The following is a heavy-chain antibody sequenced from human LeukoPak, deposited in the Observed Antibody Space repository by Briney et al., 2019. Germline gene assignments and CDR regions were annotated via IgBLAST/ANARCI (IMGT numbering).Heavy chain of an antibody. CDR1: GYSFTTYT. Sequence: ASVKVSCKASGYSFTTYTMNWVRQAPGQGLEWMGWINTNTGTPSYAQGFTGRFVFSLDTSVSTAYLQISNLKTEDTAVYYCARDQVTAAFLRFDPWGQGTLVTVSS. CDR3: ARDQVTAAFLRFDP. CDR2: INTNTGTP. D-gene: IGHD2-2*01. V-gene: IGHV7-4-1*02. J-gene: IGHJ5*02.